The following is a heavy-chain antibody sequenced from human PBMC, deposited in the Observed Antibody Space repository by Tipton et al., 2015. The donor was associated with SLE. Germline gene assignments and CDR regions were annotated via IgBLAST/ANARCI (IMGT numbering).Heavy chain of an antibody. CDR3: ARQYYTADY. Sequence: TLSLTCTVSGVSISGSSYYWDWIRQPPGKGPEWIGRITNSGNTYYTPSFQSRVTISVDTSKNQFSLKLSSVTAADTAVYYCARQYYTADYWGQGTLVTVSS. D-gene: IGHD2/OR15-2a*01. CDR1: GVSISGSSYY. J-gene: IGHJ4*02. CDR2: ITNSGNT. V-gene: IGHV4-39*07.